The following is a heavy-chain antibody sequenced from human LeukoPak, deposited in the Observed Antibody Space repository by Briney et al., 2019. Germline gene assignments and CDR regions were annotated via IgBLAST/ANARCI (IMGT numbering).Heavy chain of an antibody. D-gene: IGHD3-10*01. Sequence: GGSLRLSCAASGFTFGSYSMNWVRQAPGKGLEWVSSISNSNSYMYYADSVKGRFTISRDNAKNSLYLQMDSLRAEDTAVYYCARGEYMVRGVMITNFDFWGQGALVTVSS. J-gene: IGHJ4*02. CDR1: GFTFGSYS. CDR2: ISNSNSYM. V-gene: IGHV3-21*01. CDR3: ARGEYMVRGVMITNFDF.